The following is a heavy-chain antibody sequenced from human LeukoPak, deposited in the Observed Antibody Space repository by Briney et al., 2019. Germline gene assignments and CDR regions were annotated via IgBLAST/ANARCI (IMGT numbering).Heavy chain of an antibody. Sequence: PGRSLRLSCAASGFTFSSYGMHWVRQAPGKGLEWVAVIWYDGSNKYYADSVKGRFTISRDNSKNTLYLQTNSLRAEDTAVYYCAREPEDYYYGMDVWGQGTTVTVSS. CDR3: AREPEDYYYGMDV. CDR2: IWYDGSNK. J-gene: IGHJ6*02. V-gene: IGHV3-33*01. CDR1: GFTFSSYG.